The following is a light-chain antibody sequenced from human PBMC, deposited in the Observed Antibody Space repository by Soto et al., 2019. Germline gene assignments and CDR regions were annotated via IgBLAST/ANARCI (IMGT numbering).Light chain of an antibody. V-gene: IGKV1-27*01. Sequence: DIQMTQSPPSLSASVGDRVTITCRASRDIHTFVAWYQQKPGEVPKLLVYGASTVQSGVPSRFIGSGSGTDFSLSISSLQPEDVATYYCHKYNAAPFTFGPGTKVDIK. CDR2: GAS. J-gene: IGKJ3*01. CDR3: HKYNAAPFT. CDR1: RDIHTF.